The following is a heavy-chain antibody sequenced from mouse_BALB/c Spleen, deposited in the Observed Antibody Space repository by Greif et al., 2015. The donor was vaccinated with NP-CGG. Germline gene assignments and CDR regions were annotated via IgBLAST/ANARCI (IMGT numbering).Heavy chain of an antibody. CDR2: IWSGGIT. CDR3: ARNYGGGYYYAMDY. Sequence: QVQLQQSGPGLVQPSQSLSITCTVSGFSLTSYGVHWVRQSPGKGLEWLGVIWSGGITDYNAAFISRLSISKDNSKSQVFFKMNSLQANDTAIYYCARNYGGGYYYAMDYWGQGTSVTVSS. CDR1: GFSLTSYG. J-gene: IGHJ4*01. V-gene: IGHV2-2*02. D-gene: IGHD1-1*01.